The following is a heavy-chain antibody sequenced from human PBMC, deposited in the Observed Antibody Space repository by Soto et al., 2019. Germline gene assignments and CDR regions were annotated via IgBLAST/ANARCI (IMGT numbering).Heavy chain of an antibody. CDR2: IYYSGST. CDR3: ARHDTFSKLFDY. CDR1: GGSISSSSYY. V-gene: IGHV4-39*01. Sequence: SETLSLTCTVSGGSISSSSYYWGWIRQPPGKGLEWIGSIYYSGSTYYNPSLKSRVTISVDTSKNQFSLKLSSVTAADTAVYYCARHDTFSKLFDYWGQGTLVTVSS. D-gene: IGHD5-18*01. J-gene: IGHJ4*02.